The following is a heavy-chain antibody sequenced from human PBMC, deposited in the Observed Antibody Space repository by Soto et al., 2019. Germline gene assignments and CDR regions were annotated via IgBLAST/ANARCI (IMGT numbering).Heavy chain of an antibody. Sequence: QVQLQESGPGLVKPSETLSLTCTVSGGSINEYYWSWIRQPPGKGLEWIGYIYYTGSTNYNPSLKSRVTISLDTSKNQFSLKLTSVTAADTAVYYCARGATVTSGWYFDFWGRGTLVTVSS. CDR2: IYYTGST. CDR1: GGSINEYY. D-gene: IGHD4-17*01. CDR3: ARGATVTSGWYFDF. J-gene: IGHJ2*01. V-gene: IGHV4-59*01.